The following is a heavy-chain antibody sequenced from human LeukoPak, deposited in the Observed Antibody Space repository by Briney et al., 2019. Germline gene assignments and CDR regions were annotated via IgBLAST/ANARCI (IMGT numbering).Heavy chain of an antibody. CDR3: ARAFEDYGDFDY. CDR1: GGTFSSYA. D-gene: IGHD4-17*01. CDR2: IIPIFGTA. Sequence: ASVKVSCKASGGTFSSYAISWVRQAPGQGLEWMGGIIPIFGTANYAQKFQGRATITADESTSTAYMELSSLRSEDTAVYYCARAFEDYGDFDYWGQGTLVTVSS. J-gene: IGHJ4*02. V-gene: IGHV1-69*01.